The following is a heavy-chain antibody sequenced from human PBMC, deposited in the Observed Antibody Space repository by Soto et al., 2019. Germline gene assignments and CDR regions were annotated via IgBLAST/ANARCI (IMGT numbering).Heavy chain of an antibody. D-gene: IGHD6-19*01. CDR1: GGTFSSYT. Sequence: VKVSCKAAGGTFSSYTISWVRQAPGQGLEWMGRIIHILGIANYAQKFQGRVTITADKSTSTAYMELSSLRSEDTAVYYCARVRAYDGIAVDGYYFDYWGQGTLVTVSS. CDR2: IIHILGIA. V-gene: IGHV1-69*02. CDR3: ARVRAYDGIAVDGYYFDY. J-gene: IGHJ4*02.